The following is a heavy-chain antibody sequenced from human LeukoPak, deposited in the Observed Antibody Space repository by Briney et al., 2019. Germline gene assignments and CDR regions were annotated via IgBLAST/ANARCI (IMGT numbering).Heavy chain of an antibody. CDR1: GFTVSSNY. Sequence: GGSLRLSCAASGFTVSSNYMSWVRQAPGKGLEWVSFIYNGGTTYYAASVKGRFTISGDNSKNTVYLQMNSLRAEDTAVYFCVRERGLKDSFDIWGQGTMVTVSS. CDR2: IYNGGTT. D-gene: IGHD3-16*01. J-gene: IGHJ3*02. V-gene: IGHV3-53*01. CDR3: VRERGLKDSFDI.